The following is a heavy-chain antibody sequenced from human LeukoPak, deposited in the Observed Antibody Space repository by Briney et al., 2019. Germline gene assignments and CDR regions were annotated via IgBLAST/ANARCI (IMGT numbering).Heavy chain of an antibody. CDR3: AKRMYYDILTGYYELSLDY. Sequence: GRSLRLSCAASGFTFDDYAMHWVRQAPGKGLEWVSGISWNSGSRGYADSVKGRFTISRDNSKNTLYLQMNSLRAEDTAVYYCAKRMYYDILTGYYELSLDYWGQGTLVTVSS. CDR1: GFTFDDYA. V-gene: IGHV3-9*01. D-gene: IGHD3-9*01. CDR2: ISWNSGSR. J-gene: IGHJ4*02.